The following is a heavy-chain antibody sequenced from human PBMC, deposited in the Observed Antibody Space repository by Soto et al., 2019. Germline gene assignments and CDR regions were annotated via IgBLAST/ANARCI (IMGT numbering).Heavy chain of an antibody. Sequence: QVQLQQWGAGLLKPSETLSLTCAVYGGFVSSGSYYWSWIRQPPGKGLEWIGEMSHSGGTHFNPSLMSQVTISVATSKNQFSLKMTSVTAADTALYYCARVERGTATTVVDAFDIWGPGTMVTVSS. J-gene: IGHJ3*02. V-gene: IGHV4-34*01. CDR3: ARVERGTATTVVDAFDI. CDR1: GGFVSSGSYY. D-gene: IGHD1-1*01. CDR2: MSHSGGT.